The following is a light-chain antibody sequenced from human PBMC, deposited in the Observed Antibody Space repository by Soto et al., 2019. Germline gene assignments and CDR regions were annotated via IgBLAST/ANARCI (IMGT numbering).Light chain of an antibody. J-gene: IGKJ1*01. Sequence: DLQMTQSPSTLSASVGDRVTITCRASQSISSWLAWYQQKPGKAPKLLIYDASSLESGVPSRFSGSGSGTEFTLTISSLQPDDCATYYCQQYNSYSPWTFGQGTKVEIK. V-gene: IGKV1-5*01. CDR3: QQYNSYSPWT. CDR2: DAS. CDR1: QSISSW.